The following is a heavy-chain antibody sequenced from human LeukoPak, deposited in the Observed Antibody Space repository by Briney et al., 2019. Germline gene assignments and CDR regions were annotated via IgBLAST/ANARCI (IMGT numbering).Heavy chain of an antibody. Sequence: PGGSLRLSCAASGFTFSSYSMNWVRQAPGKGLECVSSISSSSTYIYYADSVKGRFTISRDNAKNTLYLQMSSLRAEDTAVYYCARDFLHLGGWGQGTMVTVSS. CDR3: ARDFLHLGG. CDR2: ISSSSTYI. J-gene: IGHJ3*01. V-gene: IGHV3-21*01. D-gene: IGHD3-16*01. CDR1: GFTFSSYS.